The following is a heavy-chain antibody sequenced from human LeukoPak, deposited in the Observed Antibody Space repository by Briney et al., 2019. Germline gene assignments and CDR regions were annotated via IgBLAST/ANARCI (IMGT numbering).Heavy chain of an antibody. D-gene: IGHD5-18*01. CDR3: ARGNPIQLWTLRVYNWFDP. J-gene: IGHJ5*02. Sequence: SETLSLTCAVYGGSFSGYYWSWIRQPPGKGLEWIGEINHSGSTNYNPSLKGRVTISVDTSKNQFSLKLSSVTAADTAVYYCARGNPIQLWTLRVYNWFDPWGQGTLVTVSS. CDR1: GGSFSGYY. V-gene: IGHV4-34*01. CDR2: INHSGST.